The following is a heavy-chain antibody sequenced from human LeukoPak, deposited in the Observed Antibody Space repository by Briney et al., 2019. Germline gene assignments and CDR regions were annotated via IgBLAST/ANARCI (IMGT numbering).Heavy chain of an antibody. V-gene: IGHV1-18*01. D-gene: IGHD3-3*01. CDR3: ARDLGRFLEWSPFDY. J-gene: IGHJ4*02. Sequence: ASVKVSCKASGYTFTSYGISWVRQAPGQGLEWMGWISAYNGNTNYAQKLQGRVTMTTDTSTSTAYMELRSLRSDDTAVYYCARDLGRFLEWSPFDYWGQGTLVTVSS. CDR1: GYTFTSYG. CDR2: ISAYNGNT.